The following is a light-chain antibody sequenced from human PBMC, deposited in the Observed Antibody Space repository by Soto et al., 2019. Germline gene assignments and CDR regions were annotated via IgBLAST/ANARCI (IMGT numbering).Light chain of an antibody. Sequence: QSVLTQPPSVSAAPGQTVTISCSGSSSNIGNNYVSWYQQLPGTAPKLLIYDNNKRPSGIPDRFSGSKSGTSATLGIGGLQAGDEADYYCGTWDSSLSVVVFGGGTKLTVL. V-gene: IGLV1-51*01. CDR1: SSNIGNNY. CDR2: DNN. CDR3: GTWDSSLSVVV. J-gene: IGLJ2*01.